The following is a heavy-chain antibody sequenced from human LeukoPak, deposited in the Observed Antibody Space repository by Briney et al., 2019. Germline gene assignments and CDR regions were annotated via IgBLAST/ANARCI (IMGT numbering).Heavy chain of an antibody. CDR1: GGSISSYY. J-gene: IGHJ2*01. CDR3: AREVVTASGPEYWYFDL. D-gene: IGHD2-21*02. Sequence: SETLSLTCTVSGGSISSYYWSWIRQPAGKGLEWIGHIYTSGSTNYNPSLKSRVTMSVDTSKNQFSLKLSSVTAADTAVYYCAREVVTASGPEYWYFDLWGRGTLVTVSS. V-gene: IGHV4-4*07. CDR2: IYTSGST.